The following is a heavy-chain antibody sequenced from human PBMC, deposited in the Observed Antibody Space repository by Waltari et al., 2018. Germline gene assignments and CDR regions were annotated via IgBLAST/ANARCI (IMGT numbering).Heavy chain of an antibody. V-gene: IGHV3-30-3*01. CDR1: GFTFSSYA. CDR2: IAYDGSNK. CDR3: AREGAGYCTGGVCYYYYYYYMDV. J-gene: IGHJ6*03. D-gene: IGHD2-8*02. Sequence: QVQLVESGGGVVQPGRSLRLSCAASGFTFSSYAMHWVRQAPGKGLEWVAVIAYDGSNKYYADSVKGRLTISRDNSKNTLYLQMNSLRAEDTAVYYCAREGAGYCTGGVCYYYYYYYMDVWGKGTTVTVSS.